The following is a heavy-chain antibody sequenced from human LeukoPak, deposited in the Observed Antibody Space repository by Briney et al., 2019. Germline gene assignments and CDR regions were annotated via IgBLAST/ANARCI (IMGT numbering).Heavy chain of an antibody. J-gene: IGHJ4*02. D-gene: IGHD5-18*01. CDR1: GGSFSGYY. CDR2: INKSGRT. Sequence: SETLSLTCAVYGGSFSGYYWNWIPQPPGKGLEWIGEINKSGRTNYTPSLKSRVTISVDTSKNQFSLKLSSVTAADTAVYYCARKRRGYSYGFDYWGQGTLVTVSS. CDR3: ARKRRGYSYGFDY. V-gene: IGHV4-34*01.